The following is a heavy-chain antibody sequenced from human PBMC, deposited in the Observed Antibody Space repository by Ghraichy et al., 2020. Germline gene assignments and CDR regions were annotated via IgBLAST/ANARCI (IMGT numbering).Heavy chain of an antibody. V-gene: IGHV4-34*01. J-gene: IGHJ4*02. CDR1: GGSFSGYY. CDR2: INHSGST. CDR3: ASSFRMTTAY. D-gene: IGHD4-17*01. Sequence: ETLSLTCAVYGGSFSGYYWSWIRQPPGKGLEWIGEINHSGSTNYNPSLKSRVTISVDTSKNQFSLKLSSVTAADTAVYYCASSFRMTTAYWGQGTLVTVSS.